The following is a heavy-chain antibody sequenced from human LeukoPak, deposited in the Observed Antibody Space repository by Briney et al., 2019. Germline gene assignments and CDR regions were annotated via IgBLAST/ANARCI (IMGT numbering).Heavy chain of an antibody. CDR2: INPDSGGT. J-gene: IGHJ4*02. CDR3: ARDHHPGFDY. V-gene: IGHV1-2*02. Sequence: ASVKVSCKASGYTFTAYYMHWLRQAPGQGLEWMGWINPDSGGTKYAQKFQGRVTMTRDTSISTAYMELSRLRSDDTAVYYCARDHHPGFDYWGQGTLVTVSS. CDR1: GYTFTAYY.